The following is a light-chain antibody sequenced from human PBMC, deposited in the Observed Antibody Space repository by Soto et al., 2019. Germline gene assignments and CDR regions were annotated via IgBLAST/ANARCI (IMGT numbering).Light chain of an antibody. CDR1: QAIGTY. CDR2: SAS. CDR3: PQSYSSLET. Sequence: DIQMTQSPSSLSASVGDRVTITCRASQAIGTYLYWYQHKPGKAPKLLIYSASNLQSGVPSRFSGSGSGTEFTLTISSLQPEDFATYYCPQSYSSLETFGPG. V-gene: IGKV1-39*01. J-gene: IGKJ3*01.